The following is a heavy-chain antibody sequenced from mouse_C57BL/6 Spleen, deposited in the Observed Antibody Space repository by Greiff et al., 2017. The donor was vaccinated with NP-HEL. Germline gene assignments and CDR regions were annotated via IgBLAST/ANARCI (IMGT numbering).Heavy chain of an antibody. J-gene: IGHJ2*01. CDR1: GFNIKNTY. CDR3: ASPFYGSGYDFDY. Sequence: VQLQQSVAELVRPGASVKLSCTASGFNIKNTYMHWVKQRPEQGLEWIGRIDPANGNTKYAPKFQGKATITADTSSNTAYLPLSSLTSEDTAIYYGASPFYGSGYDFDYWGQGTTLTVSS. V-gene: IGHV14-3*01. D-gene: IGHD1-1*01. CDR2: IDPANGNT.